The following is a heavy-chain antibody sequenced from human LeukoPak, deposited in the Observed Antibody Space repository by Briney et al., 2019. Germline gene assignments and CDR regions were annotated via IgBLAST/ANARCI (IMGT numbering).Heavy chain of an antibody. CDR3: ARVYSGYDYGIDY. CDR2: MNPNSGNT. V-gene: IGHV1-8*01. CDR1: GYTFTSYD. J-gene: IGHJ4*02. Sequence: ASVKVSCKASGYTFTSYDINWVRQATGQGREWMGWMNPNSGNTVYAQKFQGRVTMTRNTSISTAYMELSSLRSEDTAVYYCARVYSGYDYGIDYWGQGTLVTVSS. D-gene: IGHD5-12*01.